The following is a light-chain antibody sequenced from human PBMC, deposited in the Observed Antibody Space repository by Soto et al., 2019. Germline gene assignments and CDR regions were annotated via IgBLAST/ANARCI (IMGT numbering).Light chain of an antibody. CDR1: SSNIGAGYD. Sequence: QSVLTQPPSVSGAPGQRVTISCTGSSSNIGAGYDVHWYQQLPGTAPKLLIYANSNRPSGVPDRFSGSKSGTSASLAITGLQAEDEADYYCQSYDSSLSGPYVFGTGTKVTAL. CDR2: ANS. CDR3: QSYDSSLSGPYV. J-gene: IGLJ1*01. V-gene: IGLV1-40*01.